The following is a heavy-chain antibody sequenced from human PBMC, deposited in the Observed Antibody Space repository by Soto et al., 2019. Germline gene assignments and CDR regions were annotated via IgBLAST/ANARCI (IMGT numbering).Heavy chain of an antibody. Sequence: GSLRLSCTASGLPHSNFAMMWVRQAPGKGLECVSGIYGSGRGIEYADSVKGHFTISRDNSKNTVYLQMTDLRADDTAVYYCAKDAVYNDGLWLMDHWGQGTQVTVSS. CDR1: GLPHSNFA. D-gene: IGHD2-21*01. CDR3: AKDAVYNDGLWLMDH. V-gene: IGHV3-23*05. J-gene: IGHJ4*02. CDR2: IYGSGRGI.